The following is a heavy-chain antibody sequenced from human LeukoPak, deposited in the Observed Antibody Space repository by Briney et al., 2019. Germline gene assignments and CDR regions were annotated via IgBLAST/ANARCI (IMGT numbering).Heavy chain of an antibody. CDR3: ARAPSLHQLLYYYYGMDV. J-gene: IGHJ6*02. CDR1: GFTFSSYA. CDR2: IKQDGSEK. D-gene: IGHD2-2*01. Sequence: GGSLRLSCAASGFTFSSYAMHWVRQAPGKGLEWVANIKQDGSEKYYVDSVKGRFTISRDNAKNSLYLQMNSLRAEDTAVYYCARAPSLHQLLYYYYGMDVWGQGTTVTVSS. V-gene: IGHV3-7*01.